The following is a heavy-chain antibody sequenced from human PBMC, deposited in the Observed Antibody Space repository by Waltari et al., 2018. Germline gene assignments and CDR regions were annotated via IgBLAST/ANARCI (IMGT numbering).Heavy chain of an antibody. J-gene: IGHJ4*02. CDR1: GFTFSSYS. D-gene: IGHD5-12*01. V-gene: IGHV3-21*01. CDR3: AREGGVGDSGYDY. CDR2: ISSSSSYI. Sequence: EVQLVESGGGLVKPGGSLRLSCAASGFTFSSYSMHWVRQAPGKGLDWVSSISSSSSYIYYADSVKGRFTISRDNAKNSLYLQMNSLRAEDTAVYYCAREGGVGDSGYDYWGQGTLVTVSS.